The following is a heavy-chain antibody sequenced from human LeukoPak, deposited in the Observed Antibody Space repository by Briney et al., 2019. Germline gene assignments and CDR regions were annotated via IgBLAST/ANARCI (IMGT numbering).Heavy chain of an antibody. CDR1: GYTFTGYY. CDR2: INPNSGGT. D-gene: IGHD2-2*01. J-gene: IGHJ6*03. Sequence: ASVKVSCKASGYTFTGYYMHWVRQAPGQGLEWMGWINPNSGGTNYAQKFQGRVTMTRDTSISTAHMELSRLRSDDTAVYYCAREVVVVVPAAMGGYYYMDVWGKGTTVTVSS. CDR3: AREVVVVVPAAMGGYYYMDV. V-gene: IGHV1-2*02.